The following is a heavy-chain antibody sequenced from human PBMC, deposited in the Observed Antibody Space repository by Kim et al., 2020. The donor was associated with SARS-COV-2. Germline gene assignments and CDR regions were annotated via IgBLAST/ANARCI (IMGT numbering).Heavy chain of an antibody. CDR3: ARDHRSSDYYHSGPELYFDY. V-gene: IGHV3-7*01. D-gene: IGHD3-10*01. J-gene: IGHJ4*02. CDR1: GFTFSSYW. Sequence: GGSLRLSCAASGFTFSSYWMSWVRQAPGKGLEWVANIKQDGSEKYYVDSVKGRFTISRDNAKNSLYLQMNSLRAEDTAVFYCARDHRSSDYYHSGPELYFDYWGQGTLVTVSS. CDR2: IKQDGSEK.